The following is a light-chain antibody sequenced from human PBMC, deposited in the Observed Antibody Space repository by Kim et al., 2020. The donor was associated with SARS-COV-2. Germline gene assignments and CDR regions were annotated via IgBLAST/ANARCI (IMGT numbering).Light chain of an antibody. V-gene: IGKV3-15*01. J-gene: IGKJ1*01. CDR2: DAS. Sequence: VMMQSPATLSVSPGDRASLSCRASQSIGDNLAWYQMRPGQAPRLLISDASTRATGIPARFSGSASGTEYSLTINSLQSEDIAVYYCQQYNNWPRTFGQGTKVDIK. CDR1: QSIGDN. CDR3: QQYNNWPRT.